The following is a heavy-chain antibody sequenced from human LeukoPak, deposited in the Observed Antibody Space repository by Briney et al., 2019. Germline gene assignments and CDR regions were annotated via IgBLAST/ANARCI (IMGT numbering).Heavy chain of an antibody. CDR3: ARVRRTYFDH. J-gene: IGHJ4*02. CDR2: FYDSGST. Sequence: SETLSLTCSVSVDSINSYYWTWIRQPPGKGLEWIGYFYDSGSTNYNPSLKSRVTISVDTSKNLLSLKLASVTAADTAVYYCARVRRTYFDHWGRGTLVTVSS. V-gene: IGHV4-59*01. CDR1: VDSINSYY.